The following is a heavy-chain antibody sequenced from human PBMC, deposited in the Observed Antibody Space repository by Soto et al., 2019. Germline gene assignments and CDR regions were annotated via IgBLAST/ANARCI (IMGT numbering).Heavy chain of an antibody. V-gene: IGHV1-69*13. CDR2: IIPIFGTA. CDR3: ARVGDYYDSSGSQAFQH. CDR1: GGTFSSYA. D-gene: IGHD3-22*01. J-gene: IGHJ1*01. Sequence: SVKVSCKASGGTFSSYAISWVRQAPGQGLEWMGGIIPIFGTANYAQKFQGRVTITADESTSTAYMELSSLRSEDTAVYYCARVGDYYDSSGSQAFQHWGQGTLVTVSS.